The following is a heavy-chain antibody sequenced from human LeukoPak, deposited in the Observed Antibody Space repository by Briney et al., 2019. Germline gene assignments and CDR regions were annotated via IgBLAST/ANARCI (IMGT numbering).Heavy chain of an antibody. J-gene: IGHJ4*02. D-gene: IGHD5-24*01. CDR3: AMLVEMATISDY. CDR2: INPNSGGT. CDR1: GYTFTGYY. Sequence: ASVKVSCKASGYTFTGYYMHWVRQAPGQGLEWMGWINPNSGGTNYAQKFQGRVTMTRDTSISTAYMELSRLRSDDTAVYYCAMLVEMATISDYWGQGTLVTVSS. V-gene: IGHV1-2*02.